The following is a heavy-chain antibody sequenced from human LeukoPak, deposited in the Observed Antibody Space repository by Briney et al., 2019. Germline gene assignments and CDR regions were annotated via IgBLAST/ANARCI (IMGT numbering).Heavy chain of an antibody. D-gene: IGHD3-3*01. Sequence: ASMKVSCKASGGTFNNYAISWVRQAPGQGLEWMGRIIPILGIANYAQKFQGRVTITADKSTSTAYMELSSLRSEDTAVYYCARGLRFLEWLAYYYMDVWGKGTTVTVSS. J-gene: IGHJ6*03. CDR3: ARGLRFLEWLAYYYMDV. CDR2: IIPILGIA. CDR1: GGTFNNYA. V-gene: IGHV1-69*04.